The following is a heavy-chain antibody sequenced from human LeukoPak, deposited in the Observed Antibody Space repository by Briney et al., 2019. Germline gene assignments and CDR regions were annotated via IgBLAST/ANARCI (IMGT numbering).Heavy chain of an antibody. CDR2: ISGSGGRT. CDR3: ARDDRGYGDY. D-gene: IGHD5-12*01. V-gene: IGHV3-23*01. J-gene: IGHJ4*02. Sequence: PGGSLRLSYGASGFTFSTYGMSWVRQAPGKGLEWVSGISGSGGRTYYADSVKGRFTISRDNFKNTLYLQMNSLRAEDTAVYYCARDDRGYGDYWGQGILVTVSS. CDR1: GFTFSTYG.